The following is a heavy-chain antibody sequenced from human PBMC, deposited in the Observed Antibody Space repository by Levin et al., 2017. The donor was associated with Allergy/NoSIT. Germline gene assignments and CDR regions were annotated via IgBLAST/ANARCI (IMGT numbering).Heavy chain of an antibody. J-gene: IGHJ6*03. CDR1: GDSISRGFYY. D-gene: IGHD5-12*01. V-gene: IGHV4-61*02. CDR2: TYVTGST. CDR3: ARDLEGCSGYKPDCYMDG. Sequence: SSETLSLTCSVSGDSISRGFYYWSWIRQPAGEGLEWIGRTYVTGSTTYSPSLKSRVTISLDRSKDQVPLKINSVTAADTAVYYSARDLEGCSGYKPDCYMDGWGKGTTVTVSS.